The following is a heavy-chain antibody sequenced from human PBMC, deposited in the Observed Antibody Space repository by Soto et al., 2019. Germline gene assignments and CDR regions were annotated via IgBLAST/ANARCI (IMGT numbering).Heavy chain of an antibody. Sequence: EVQLVESGGGLVQPGGSLRLSCAASGFTFSSYWMSWVRQAPGKGLEWVANIKQDGSEKYYVDSVKGRFTISRDNAKNSLYLQMNSLRAEDTAVYYCAREVYYDYIWGSYRSPPRDAFDIWGQGTMVTVSS. D-gene: IGHD3-16*02. CDR3: AREVYYDYIWGSYRSPPRDAFDI. CDR1: GFTFSSYW. V-gene: IGHV3-7*01. J-gene: IGHJ3*02. CDR2: IKQDGSEK.